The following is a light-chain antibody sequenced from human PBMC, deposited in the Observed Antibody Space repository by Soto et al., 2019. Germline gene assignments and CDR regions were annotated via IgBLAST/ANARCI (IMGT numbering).Light chain of an antibody. J-gene: IGKJ2*01. Sequence: EIVLTQSPGTLSLSPGERATLSCRASQSVSGSYLAWYQQKPGQAPRLLIYGASSRATGIPDRFSGSGSGTDFTLPISRLEPEDFAVYYCQQYGSSLYTFGQGTKLEIK. CDR1: QSVSGSY. V-gene: IGKV3-20*01. CDR3: QQYGSSLYT. CDR2: GAS.